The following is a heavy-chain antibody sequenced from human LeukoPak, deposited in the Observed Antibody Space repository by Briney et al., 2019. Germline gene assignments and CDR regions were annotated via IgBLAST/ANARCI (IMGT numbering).Heavy chain of an antibody. V-gene: IGHV3-53*01. D-gene: IGHD3-22*01. J-gene: IGHJ4*02. Sequence: GGSLRLSCAASGFAVSNSYMSWVRQAPGKGLEWVSVIYSGGSTYYADSVKGRFTISRDNPKNTLYLQMNSLRAEDTAVYYCAKGDITMIPDWGQGTLVTVSS. CDR1: GFAVSNSY. CDR2: IYSGGST. CDR3: AKGDITMIPD.